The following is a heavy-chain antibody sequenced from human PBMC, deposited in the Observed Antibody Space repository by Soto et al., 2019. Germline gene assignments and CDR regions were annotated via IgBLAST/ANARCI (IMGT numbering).Heavy chain of an antibody. V-gene: IGHV4-4*02. CDR3: AWVRAFIPAAAAIVC. CDR2: VYRTGST. CDR1: GGSISTSNW. J-gene: IGHJ4*02. Sequence: QVQLQESGPGLVKPSGTLSLTCAVSGGSISTSNWWSWARQPPGKGLEWIGEVYRTGSTNYNPSLKSRLTISVDKPWLTSYQKRFSVTAADTAVNYGAWVRAFIPAAAAIVCWGQGTPITIS. D-gene: IGHD6-13*01.